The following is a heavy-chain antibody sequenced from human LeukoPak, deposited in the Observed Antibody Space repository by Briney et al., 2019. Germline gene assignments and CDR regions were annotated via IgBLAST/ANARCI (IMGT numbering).Heavy chain of an antibody. CDR2: ISSSNTI. CDR3: AKDRAVAGVRWFDP. Sequence: GGSLRLSCAASGFTFSSYSMNWVRQAPGKGLEWVSYISSSNTIYYADSVRGRFTISRDNSKNTLYLQMNSLRAEDTAVYYCAKDRAVAGVRWFDPWGQGTLVTVSS. CDR1: GFTFSSYS. D-gene: IGHD6-19*01. V-gene: IGHV3-48*01. J-gene: IGHJ5*02.